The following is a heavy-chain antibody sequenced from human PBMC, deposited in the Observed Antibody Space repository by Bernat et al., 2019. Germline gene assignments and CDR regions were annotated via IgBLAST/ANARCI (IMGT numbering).Heavy chain of an antibody. Sequence: VQLVESGGGVVQPGRSLRLSCAASGFTFSSYGMHWVRQAPGKGLVWVSHINGDGSSTTYADSVKGRFTISRDNAENTLYLQMNSLGVEDTAVYYCTRGNYYTMDVWGQGTTVTVSS. CDR2: INGDGSST. J-gene: IGHJ6*02. CDR3: TRGNYYTMDV. CDR1: GFTFSSYG. V-gene: IGHV3-74*02.